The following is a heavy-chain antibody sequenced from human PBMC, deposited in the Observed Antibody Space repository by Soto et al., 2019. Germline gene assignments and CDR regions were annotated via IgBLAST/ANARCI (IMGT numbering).Heavy chain of an antibody. CDR3: ARMGPLYATAYWFFDL. V-gene: IGHV4-59*11. CDR1: GGSIGSHY. J-gene: IGHJ2*01. D-gene: IGHD2-8*01. CDR2: VYSSGGT. Sequence: PSETLSLTCNVSGGSIGSHYWTWIRQPRGKGLEWIGYVYSSGGTNYNPSLKSQVILSVDTSKNQFSLKMNYVTAADTAVYYCARMGPLYATAYWFFDLWGRGTLVTVSS.